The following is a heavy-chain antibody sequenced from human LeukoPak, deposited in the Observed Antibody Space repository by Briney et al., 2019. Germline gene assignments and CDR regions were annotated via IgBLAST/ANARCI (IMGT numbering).Heavy chain of an antibody. Sequence: ASVKVSCKASGYTFIDYYMHWVRQAPGQGLEWMGWINPNSGGTNYAQKFQGRVTMTRDTSISTAYMELSRLRSDGTAVYYCARGRGESYYYDSSGYLHDYWGQGTLVTVSS. CDR3: ARGRGESYYYDSSGYLHDY. CDR2: INPNSGGT. CDR1: GYTFIDYY. D-gene: IGHD3-22*01. J-gene: IGHJ4*02. V-gene: IGHV1-2*02.